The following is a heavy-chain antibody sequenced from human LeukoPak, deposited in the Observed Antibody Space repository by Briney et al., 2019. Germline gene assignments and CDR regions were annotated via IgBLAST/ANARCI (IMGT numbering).Heavy chain of an antibody. CDR1: GFTLSSDW. CDR2: IKKDGIEK. D-gene: IGHD2-2*01. V-gene: IGHV3-7*04. Sequence: GSLRLSCVVSGFTLSSDWMSWVRQAPGKGLEWVANIKKDGIEKYYVESVKGRFTISRDNAKNSLYPQMNSLRAEDTAVYYCARGRYSSRSGGYYFDIWGQGTLVTVSS. CDR3: ARGRYSSRSGGYYFDI. J-gene: IGHJ4*02.